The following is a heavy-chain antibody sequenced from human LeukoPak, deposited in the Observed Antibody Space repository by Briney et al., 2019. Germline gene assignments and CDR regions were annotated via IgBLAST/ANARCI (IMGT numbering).Heavy chain of an antibody. J-gene: IGHJ4*02. CDR2: INHSGST. V-gene: IGHV4-34*01. Sequence: SETLSLTCAVYGGSFSGYYWSWIRQPPGKGLEWIGEINHSGSTNYNLSLKSRVTISVDTSKNQFSLKLSSVTAADTAVYYCARSSSGWYAGEIDYWGQGTLVTVSS. CDR1: GGSFSGYY. D-gene: IGHD6-19*01. CDR3: ARSSSGWYAGEIDY.